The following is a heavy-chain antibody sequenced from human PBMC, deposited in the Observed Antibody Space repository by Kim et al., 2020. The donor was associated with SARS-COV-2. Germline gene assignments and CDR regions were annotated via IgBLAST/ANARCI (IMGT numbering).Heavy chain of an antibody. CDR2: GT. V-gene: IGHV1-2*02. CDR3: ARDYQGRFDP. Sequence: GTNYEQKFQGRGTMTRDTSISTAYMELSRLRSDDTAVYYCARDYQGRFDPWGQGTLVTVSS. J-gene: IGHJ5*02. D-gene: IGHD3-16*02.